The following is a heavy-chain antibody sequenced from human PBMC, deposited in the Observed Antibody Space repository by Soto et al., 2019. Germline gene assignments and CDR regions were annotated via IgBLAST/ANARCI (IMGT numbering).Heavy chain of an antibody. V-gene: IGHV3-30*18. CDR2: VSHDGRNT. CDR3: AKGGRQWLGKSDFNY. D-gene: IGHD6-19*01. J-gene: IGHJ4*02. Sequence: VQLVESGGGVVQPGRSLRLSCAASGFTFSAYAMHWVRPAPGKGLEWVAVVSHDGRNTHYADSVKGRFTISRDSSKNTVSLEMTSLRAEDTAVYYCAKGGRQWLGKSDFNYWGQGALVTVSS. CDR1: GFTFSAYA.